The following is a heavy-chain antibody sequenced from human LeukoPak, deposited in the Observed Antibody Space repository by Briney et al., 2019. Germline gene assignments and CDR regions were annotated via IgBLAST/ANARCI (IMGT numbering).Heavy chain of an antibody. Sequence: GGSLRLSCAASGFTFSGYWMSWVRQTPEKGLERVANIKQDGYEKYYVDSVKGRFTISRDNAKNSLYLQMNSLRADDMAIYYCARDKIVGPTTLDYWGQGTLVTVSS. CDR1: GFTFSGYW. CDR3: ARDKIVGPTTLDY. CDR2: IKQDGYEK. J-gene: IGHJ4*02. V-gene: IGHV3-7*01. D-gene: IGHD1-26*01.